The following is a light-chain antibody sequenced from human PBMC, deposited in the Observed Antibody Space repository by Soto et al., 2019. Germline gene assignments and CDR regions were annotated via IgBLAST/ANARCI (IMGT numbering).Light chain of an antibody. CDR1: QSISDY. V-gene: IGKV1-39*01. J-gene: IGKJ1*01. CDR3: QQSFSPLST. Sequence: DIQMTQSPSSLSASVGDRVTITCLASQSISDYLTWYQQKPGKAPKLLIYAASSMQSGVPSRFSGSGSETDFTLNISSLQPDDSATYYCQQSFSPLSTFGQGTKVEV. CDR2: AAS.